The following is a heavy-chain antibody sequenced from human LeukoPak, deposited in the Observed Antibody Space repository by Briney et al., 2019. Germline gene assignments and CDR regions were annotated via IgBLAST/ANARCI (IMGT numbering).Heavy chain of an antibody. CDR2: IYHSGST. D-gene: IGHD3-3*01. V-gene: IGHV4-38-2*02. Sequence: KPSETLSLTCTVSGGSISSGYYWGWIRQPPGQGLEWIGSIYHSGSTYYNPSLKSRVTISVDTSKNQFSLKLSSVTAADAALYYCARDIKVYYDFWSASYRGFEYWGQGTLVTVSS. CDR1: GGSISSGYY. J-gene: IGHJ4*02. CDR3: ARDIKVYYDFWSASYRGFEY.